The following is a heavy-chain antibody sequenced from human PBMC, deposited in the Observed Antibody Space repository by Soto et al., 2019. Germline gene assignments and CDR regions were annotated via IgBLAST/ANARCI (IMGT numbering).Heavy chain of an antibody. D-gene: IGHD6-19*01. V-gene: IGHV4-59*01. CDR3: ARHGYSSGWYNFAY. CDR1: GGSISSYF. J-gene: IGHJ4*02. Sequence: QVQLQESGPGLVKPSETLSLTCTVSGGSISSYFWTWIRQPPGKGLEWIGYIYYSGSTNYNPSLKSRVTISIDTSKNQFSLKLSSVTAADTAMYYCARHGYSSGWYNFAYWGQGTLVTVSS. CDR2: IYYSGST.